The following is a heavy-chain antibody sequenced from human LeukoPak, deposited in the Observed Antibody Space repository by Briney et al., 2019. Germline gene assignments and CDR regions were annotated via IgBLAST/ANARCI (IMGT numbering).Heavy chain of an antibody. D-gene: IGHD5-24*01. CDR1: GGSISSYY. CDR2: IYYSGST. CDR3: ARGITRRDYYYYYYMDV. Sequence: SETLSLTCTVSGGSISSYYWSWIRQPPGKGLEWIGYIYYSGSTNYNPSLKSRVTISVDTSKNQFSLKLSSVTAADTAVYYCARGITRRDYYYYYYMDVWGKGTTVTISS. J-gene: IGHJ6*03. V-gene: IGHV4-59*01.